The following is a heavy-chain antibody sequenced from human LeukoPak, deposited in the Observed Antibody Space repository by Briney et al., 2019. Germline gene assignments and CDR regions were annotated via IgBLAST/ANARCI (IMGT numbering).Heavy chain of an antibody. D-gene: IGHD6-6*01. CDR1: GDSVSSNSAA. CDR2: TYYRSKWYN. V-gene: IGHV6-1*01. J-gene: IGHJ6*02. CDR3: ARAAARYYYYYYGMDV. Sequence: SQTLSLTCAISGDSVSSNSAAWNWIRQSPSRGLEWLGRTYYRSKWYNDYAVSVKSRIIINPDTSKNQFSLQLNSVTPEDTAVYYCARAAARYYYYYYGMDVWGQGTTVTVSS.